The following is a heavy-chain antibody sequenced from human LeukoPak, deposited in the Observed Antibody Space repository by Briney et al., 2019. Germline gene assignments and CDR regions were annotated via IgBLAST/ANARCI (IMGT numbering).Heavy chain of an antibody. V-gene: IGHV4-30-4*01. CDR3: ARDRDYAFDY. CDR1: GGSISSGDYY. CDR2: IYYIGST. Sequence: SETLSLTCTVSGGSISSGDYYWSWIRQPPGKGLEWIWYIYYIGSTYYNPSLNSRVTISVDTSKNQFSLKLSSVTAADTAVYYCARDRDYAFDYWGQGTLVTVSS. J-gene: IGHJ4*02. D-gene: IGHD4/OR15-4a*01.